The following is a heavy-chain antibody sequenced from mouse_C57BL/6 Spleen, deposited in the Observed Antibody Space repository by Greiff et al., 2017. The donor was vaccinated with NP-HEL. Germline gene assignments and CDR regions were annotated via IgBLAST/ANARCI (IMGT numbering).Heavy chain of an antibody. J-gene: IGHJ2*01. V-gene: IGHV3-6*01. CDR3: ARGGNWDVYFDY. D-gene: IGHD4-1*01. Sequence: ESGPGLVKPSQSLSLTCSVTGYSITSGYYWNWIRQFPGNKLEWMGYISYDGSNNYNPSLKNRISITRDTSKNQFFLKLNSVTTEDTATYYCARGGNWDVYFDYWGQGTTLTVSS. CDR1: GYSITSGYY. CDR2: ISYDGSN.